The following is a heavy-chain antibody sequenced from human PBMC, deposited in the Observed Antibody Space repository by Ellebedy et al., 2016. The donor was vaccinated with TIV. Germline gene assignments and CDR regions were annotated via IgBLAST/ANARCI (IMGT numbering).Heavy chain of an antibody. CDR2: IKPDGSET. D-gene: IGHD3-10*01. Sequence: GGSLRLSXAASGFTFGTSWMSWVRQAPGKGLKWVANIKPDGSETFYVDSVKGRFTISRDNAKNSVYLQMNSLRAEDSAVYYCARGMYVWFGDWFDPWGQGILVTVSS. J-gene: IGHJ5*02. V-gene: IGHV3-7*04. CDR3: ARGMYVWFGDWFDP. CDR1: GFTFGTSW.